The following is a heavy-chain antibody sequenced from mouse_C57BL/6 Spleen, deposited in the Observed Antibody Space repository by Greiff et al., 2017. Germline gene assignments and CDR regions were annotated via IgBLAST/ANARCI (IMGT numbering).Heavy chain of an antibody. CDR2: IYPSDSET. V-gene: IGHV1-61*01. CDR1: GYTFTSYW. D-gene: IGHD3-1*01. Sequence: QVQLKQPGAELVRPGSSVKLSCKASGYTFTSYWMDWVKQRPGQGLEWIGNIYPSDSETHYNQKFKDKATLTVDKSSSTAYMQLSSLTSEDSAVYYCARGGHSSGYDYWGQGTTLTVSS. J-gene: IGHJ2*01. CDR3: ARGGHSSGYDY.